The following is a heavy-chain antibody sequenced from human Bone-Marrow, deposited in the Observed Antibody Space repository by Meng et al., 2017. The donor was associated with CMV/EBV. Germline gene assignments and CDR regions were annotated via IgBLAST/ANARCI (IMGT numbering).Heavy chain of an antibody. CDR2: ISSSSSYI. J-gene: IGHJ4*02. Sequence: GGSLRLSCAASGFTFSSYSMNWVRQAPGKGLEWVSSISSSSSYIYYADSVKGRFTISRDNAKNSLYLQMNSLRAEDTAVYHCARYRGVDFWSGYYSFDQWGQGTLVTVSS. CDR1: GFTFSSYS. D-gene: IGHD3-3*01. CDR3: ARYRGVDFWSGYYSFDQ. V-gene: IGHV3-21*01.